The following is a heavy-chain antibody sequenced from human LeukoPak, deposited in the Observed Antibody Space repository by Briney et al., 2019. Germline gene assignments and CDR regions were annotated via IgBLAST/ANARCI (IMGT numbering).Heavy chain of an antibody. D-gene: IGHD5-18*01. CDR3: ARESSGYSYGTYYFDY. V-gene: IGHV3-7*01. Sequence: PGGSLRLSCAASGFTFSSYWMSWVRQAPGKGLEWVANIKQDGSEKYYVDSVKGRFTIPRDNAKNSLYLQMDSLRAEDTAVYYCARESSGYSYGTYYFDYWGQGTLVTVSS. CDR2: IKQDGSEK. CDR1: GFTFSSYW. J-gene: IGHJ4*02.